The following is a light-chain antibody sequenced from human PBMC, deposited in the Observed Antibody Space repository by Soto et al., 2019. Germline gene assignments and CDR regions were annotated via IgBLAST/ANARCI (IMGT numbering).Light chain of an antibody. V-gene: IGKV3-11*01. CDR2: DAS. CDR3: QQRSSWPRLWT. J-gene: IGKJ4*01. Sequence: EIVLPHSPATLSLSPGERATLSCRASQSVSSYLAWYQQKPGQAPRLLIYDASNRATGIPARFSCSGSGTDFTLTISSLEPEDFAVYYCQQRSSWPRLWTFGGGTKVEIK. CDR1: QSVSSY.